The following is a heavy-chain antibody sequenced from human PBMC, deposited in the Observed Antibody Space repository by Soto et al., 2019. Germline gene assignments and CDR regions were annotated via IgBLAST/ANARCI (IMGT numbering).Heavy chain of an antibody. D-gene: IGHD3-16*01. V-gene: IGHV5-10-1*01. CDR3: ARLLIADYYYYGMDV. CDR2: IDPSDSYT. J-gene: IGHJ6*02. CDR1: GYSFTSYW. Sequence: PGESLKISCKGSGYSFTSYWISWVRQMPGKGLEWMGRIDPSDSYTNYSPSFQGHVTISADKSIGTAYLQWSSLKASDTAMYYCARLLIADYYYYGMDVWGQGTTVTVSS.